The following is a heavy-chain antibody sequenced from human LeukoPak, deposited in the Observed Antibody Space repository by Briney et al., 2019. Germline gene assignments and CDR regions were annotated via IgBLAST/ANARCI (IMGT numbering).Heavy chain of an antibody. J-gene: IGHJ3*02. CDR2: IYTSGST. V-gene: IGHV4-39*07. D-gene: IGHD1-26*01. CDR3: ARDGLQNRGSYGSFDI. Sequence: SETLSLTCTVSGGSISSSSYYWGWICQPPGKGLEWIGSIYTSGSTNYNPSLKSRVTMSVDTSKNQFSLKLSSVTAADTAVYYCARDGLQNRGSYGSFDIWGQGTMVTVSS. CDR1: GGSISSSSYY.